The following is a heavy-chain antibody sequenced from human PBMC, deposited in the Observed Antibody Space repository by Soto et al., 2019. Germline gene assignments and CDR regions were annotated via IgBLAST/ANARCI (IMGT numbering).Heavy chain of an antibody. CDR2: ISSSSSYI. V-gene: IGHV3-21*01. D-gene: IGHD2-8*01. Sequence: PGGSLRLSCAASGFTFSSYSMNWVRQAPGKGLEWVSSISSSSSYIYYADSVKGRFTISRDNAKNSLYLQMNSLRAEDTAVYYCARGRRMGSPGLFDYWGQGTLVTVSS. CDR1: GFTFSSYS. J-gene: IGHJ4*02. CDR3: ARGRRMGSPGLFDY.